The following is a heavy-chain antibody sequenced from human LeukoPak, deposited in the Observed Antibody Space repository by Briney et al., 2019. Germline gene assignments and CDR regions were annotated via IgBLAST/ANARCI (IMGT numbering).Heavy chain of an antibody. V-gene: IGHV4-39*07. CDR1: GGSISSSDYY. CDR3: AREAGYCSSTSCYPAPDFDY. J-gene: IGHJ4*02. Sequence: SETLSLTCTVSGGSISSSDYYWGWIRQPPGKGLEWIGEINHSGSTNYNPSLKSRVTISVDTSKNQFSLKLSSVTAADTAVYYCAREAGYCSSTSCYPAPDFDYWGQGTLVTVSS. D-gene: IGHD2-2*01. CDR2: INHSGST.